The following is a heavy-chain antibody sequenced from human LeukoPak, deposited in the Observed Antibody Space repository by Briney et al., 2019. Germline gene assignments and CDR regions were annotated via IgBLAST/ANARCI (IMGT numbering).Heavy chain of an antibody. CDR1: GGTFSSYA. Sequence: ASVKVSCKASGGTFSSYAISWVRQAPGQGLEWMGWMNPNSGNTNYAQKFQGRVTMTRNTSMSTAYMELSSLRSEDTAVYYCARGLYIVGTTYYFDSWGQGTLVTVSS. J-gene: IGHJ4*02. CDR2: MNPNSGNT. CDR3: ARGLYIVGTTYYFDS. D-gene: IGHD5-12*01. V-gene: IGHV1-8*02.